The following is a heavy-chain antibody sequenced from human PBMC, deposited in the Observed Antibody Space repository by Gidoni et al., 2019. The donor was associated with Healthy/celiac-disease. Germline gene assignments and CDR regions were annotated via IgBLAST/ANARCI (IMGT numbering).Heavy chain of an antibody. CDR1: GFTFSSYG. V-gene: IGHV3-30*18. CDR3: AKDLTPLTTKTLGWFDP. CDR2: ISYDGSNK. D-gene: IGHD3-16*01. J-gene: IGHJ5*02. Sequence: QVQLVESGGGVVQPGRSLRLSCAASGFTFSSYGMHWVRQAPGKGLEWVAVISYDGSNKYYADSVKGRFTISRDNSKNTLYLQMNSLRAEDTAVYYCAKDLTPLTTKTLGWFDPWGQGTLVTVSS.